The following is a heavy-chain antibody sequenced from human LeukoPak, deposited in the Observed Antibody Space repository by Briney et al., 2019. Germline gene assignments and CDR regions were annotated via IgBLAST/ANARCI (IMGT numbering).Heavy chain of an antibody. CDR2: IYYSGST. Sequence: PSETLSLTCNVSGGSIRSDYWSWIRQPPGKGLEWIGYIYYSGSTKYNPSLKSRVTISVDTPKNQFSLKLSSVTAADTAVYYCARHTAYGDLVLFDYWGQGTLVTVSS. CDR3: ARHTAYGDLVLFDY. D-gene: IGHD2-8*01. CDR1: GGSIRSDY. J-gene: IGHJ4*02. V-gene: IGHV4-59*08.